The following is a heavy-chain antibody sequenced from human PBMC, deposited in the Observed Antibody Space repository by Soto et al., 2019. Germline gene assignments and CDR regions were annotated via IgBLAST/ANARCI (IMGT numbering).Heavy chain of an antibody. CDR1: GFTFSSYS. J-gene: IGHJ4*02. CDR2: ISSSSYI. D-gene: IGHD5-18*01. Sequence: EVQLVESGGGLVKPGGSLRLSCAASGFTFSSYSMNWVRQAPGKGLEWVSSISSSSYIYYADSVKGRFTISRDNAKNSLHLQMNSRRAEDTAVYYCARDQPGYSYGYGLGYWGQGTLVTFSS. V-gene: IGHV3-21*01. CDR3: ARDQPGYSYGYGLGY.